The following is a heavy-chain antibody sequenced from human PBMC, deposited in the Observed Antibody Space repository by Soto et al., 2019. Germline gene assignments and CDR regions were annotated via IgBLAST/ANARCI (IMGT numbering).Heavy chain of an antibody. V-gene: IGHV3-15*01. Sequence: SGGSLRLSCAASGFTFSNAWMSWVRQAPGKGLEWVGRIKSKTDGGTTDYAAPVKGRFTISRDDSKNTLYLQMNSLKTEDTAVYYCPRGQKYYDVGSGYPHRYYMDGWGKGTTVTVSS. J-gene: IGHJ6*03. CDR1: GFTFSNAW. CDR3: PRGQKYYDVGSGYPHRYYMDG. D-gene: IGHD3-3*01. CDR2: IKSKTDGGTT.